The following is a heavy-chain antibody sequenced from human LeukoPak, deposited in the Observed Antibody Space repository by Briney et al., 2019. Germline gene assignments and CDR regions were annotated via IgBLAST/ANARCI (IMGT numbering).Heavy chain of an antibody. CDR1: GGSISSSSYY. CDR3: ARDRTCGSGSCTGTYNWLDP. D-gene: IGHD3-10*01. CDR2: NYYSGST. Sequence: SETLSLTCTVSGGSISSSSYYWGWIRQPPGKGLEWIGRNYYSGSTYYNPSLKSRVTISVDTSKNQFSLKLSSVTAADTAVYYCARDRTCGSGSCTGTYNWLDPWGQGTLVTVSS. V-gene: IGHV4-39*07. J-gene: IGHJ5*02.